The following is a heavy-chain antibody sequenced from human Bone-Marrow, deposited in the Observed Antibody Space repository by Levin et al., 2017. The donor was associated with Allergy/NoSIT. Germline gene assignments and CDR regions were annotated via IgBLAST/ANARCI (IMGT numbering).Heavy chain of an antibody. J-gene: IGHJ4*02. V-gene: IGHV3-23*01. CDR2: ISGSGGST. CDR3: AKDSTYDFWSGWYDY. D-gene: IGHD3-3*01. CDR1: GFTFSNYA. Sequence: GESLKISCAASGFTFSNYAMTWVRQAPGKGLEWVSAISGSGGSTYYADSVKGRFAISRDNSKNTLYLQMNSLRAEDTAVYYCAKDSTYDFWSGWYDYWGQGTLVTVSS.